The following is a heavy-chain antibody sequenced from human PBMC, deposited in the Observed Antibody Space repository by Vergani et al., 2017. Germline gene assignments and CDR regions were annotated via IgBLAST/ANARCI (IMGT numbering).Heavy chain of an antibody. D-gene: IGHD1-1*01. CDR1: ESSFGNYW. V-gene: IGHV5-51*01. Sequence: EVELVPSGPEMRKPGASLKISCNGSESSFGNYWIGWVRQMPGKGLEWMGIIYPADSDTRYSPSFQGQVTISADKSISTAFLQWDSLKASDTALYYCARHTTYTDSWGQGTLVTVSS. J-gene: IGHJ4*02. CDR3: ARHTTYTDS. CDR2: IYPADSDT.